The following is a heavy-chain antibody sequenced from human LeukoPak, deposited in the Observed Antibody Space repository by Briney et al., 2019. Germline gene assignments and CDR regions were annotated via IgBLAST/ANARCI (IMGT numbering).Heavy chain of an antibody. Sequence: ASVKVSCKASGYTFTSYYMHWVRQAPGQGLEWMGWINPNSGGTNYAQKFQGRVTMTRDTSISTAYMELSRLRSADTAVYYCAREPGGNSSFDYWGQGTLVTVSS. CDR3: AREPGGNSSFDY. CDR2: INPNSGGT. D-gene: IGHD4-23*01. J-gene: IGHJ4*02. CDR1: GYTFTSYY. V-gene: IGHV1-2*02.